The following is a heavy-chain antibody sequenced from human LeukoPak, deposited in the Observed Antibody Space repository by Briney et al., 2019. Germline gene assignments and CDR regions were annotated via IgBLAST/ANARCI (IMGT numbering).Heavy chain of an antibody. V-gene: IGHV3-66*03. CDR1: GFTATTNY. Sequence: PGGSLRLSCAGSGFTATTNYMSWVRQAPGKGLEWVSVIYSSGSTSYADSVKGRFTISRDNSKNTLYLQMNSLRAEDTAVYYCAKEIADYDFWSGHSRNSDYWSQGTLVTVSS. CDR3: AKEIADYDFWSGHSRNSDY. D-gene: IGHD3-3*01. CDR2: IYSSGST. J-gene: IGHJ4*02.